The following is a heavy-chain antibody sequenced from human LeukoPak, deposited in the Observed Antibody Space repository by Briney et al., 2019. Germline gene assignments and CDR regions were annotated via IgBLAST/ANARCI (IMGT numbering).Heavy chain of an antibody. CDR2: ISSSSSYI. D-gene: IGHD3-22*01. Sequence: PGGSLRLSCAAYGFTLSSHSMNWVRQAPGKGLEWVSSISSSSSYIHSADSVKGRFTISRDNAKNSLYLQMNSLRAEDTAVYDCARDLYDSGAYSSPIDYWGQGTLVTVSS. CDR3: ARDLYDSGAYSSPIDY. J-gene: IGHJ4*02. V-gene: IGHV3-21*01. CDR1: GFTLSSHS.